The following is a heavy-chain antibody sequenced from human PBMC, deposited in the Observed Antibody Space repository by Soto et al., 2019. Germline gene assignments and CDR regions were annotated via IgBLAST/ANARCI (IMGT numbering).Heavy chain of an antibody. CDR1: GYTFIRYG. V-gene: IGHV1-18*01. J-gene: IGHJ6*02. D-gene: IGHD3-16*01. Sequence: QVQLVQSAAEVKKPGASVRVSCKASGYTFIRYGIAWVRQAPGQGLEWMGWISPYNDYTIYAQKLQGRVTMTADTSTRTGHMELRGLKSDETAVYSCARGGYYDNTWGKLSHYGLDVWGQGTSVTVSS. CDR2: ISPYNDYT. CDR3: ARGGYYDNTWGKLSHYGLDV.